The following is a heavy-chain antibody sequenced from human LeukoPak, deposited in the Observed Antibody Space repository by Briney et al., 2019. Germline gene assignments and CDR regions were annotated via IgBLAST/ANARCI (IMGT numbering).Heavy chain of an antibody. J-gene: IGHJ4*02. D-gene: IGHD3-10*01. V-gene: IGHV1-69*04. Sequence: SVKVSCKASGGTFSSYAISWVRQAPGQGLEWMGRIIPILGIANYAQKFQGRVTITADKSTSTAYMELSSLRSEDTAVYYCARLNSENPNYYGSGKPLDYWGQGTLVTVSS. CDR2: IIPILGIA. CDR3: ARLNSENPNYYGSGKPLDY. CDR1: GGTFSSYA.